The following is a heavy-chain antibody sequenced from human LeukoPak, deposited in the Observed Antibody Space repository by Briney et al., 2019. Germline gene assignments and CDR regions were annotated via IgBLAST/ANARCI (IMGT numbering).Heavy chain of an antibody. CDR1: GFTFDDYA. D-gene: IGHD3-9*01. Sequence: GGSLRLSCAASGFTFDDYAMHWVRQAPGKGLEWVSGISWNSGTIAYADSVKGRFTISRDNAKNSLYLQMNSLRAEDTALYYCARGGGYDILTGYNHFDYWGQGTLVTASS. V-gene: IGHV3-9*01. J-gene: IGHJ4*02. CDR2: ISWNSGTI. CDR3: ARGGGYDILTGYNHFDY.